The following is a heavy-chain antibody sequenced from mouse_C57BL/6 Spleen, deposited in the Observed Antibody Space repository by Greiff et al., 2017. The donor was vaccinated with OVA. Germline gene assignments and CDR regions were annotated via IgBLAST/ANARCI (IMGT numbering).Heavy chain of an antibody. Sequence: VQLKESGPGLVAPSQSLSITCTVSGFSLTSYGVDWVRQPPGKGLEWLGVIWGGGSTNYNSALMSRLSISKDNSTSQVVLKMIRLQADETAMYYCAKQGTGDWYIDVWGTGTTVTVSS. CDR2: IWGGGST. J-gene: IGHJ1*03. CDR1: GFSLTSYG. V-gene: IGHV2-9*01. CDR3: AKQGTGDWYIDV. D-gene: IGHD4-1*01.